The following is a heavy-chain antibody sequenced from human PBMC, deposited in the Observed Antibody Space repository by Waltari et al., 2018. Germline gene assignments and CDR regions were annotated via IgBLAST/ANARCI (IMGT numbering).Heavy chain of an antibody. CDR3: ARDIVVVPAAMRGFDY. CDR2: INAGNGNT. D-gene: IGHD2-2*01. V-gene: IGHV1-3*01. CDR1: GYTFTSYA. Sequence: QVQLVQSGAEVKKPGASVKVSCKASGYTFTSYAMHWVRQAPGQRLEWMGWINAGNGNTKYSQQFQGRVTITRDTSASTAYMELSSLRSEDTAVYYCARDIVVVPAAMRGFDYWGQGTLVTVSS. J-gene: IGHJ4*02.